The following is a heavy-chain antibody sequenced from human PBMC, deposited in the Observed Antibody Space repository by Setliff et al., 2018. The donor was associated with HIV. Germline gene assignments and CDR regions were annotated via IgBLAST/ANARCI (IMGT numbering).Heavy chain of an antibody. V-gene: IGHV4-34*01. CDR1: GESFSGHY. CDR2: INHSESP. CDR3: ARDRNSPDYYYYYMDV. Sequence: SETLSLTCAVYGESFSGHYWSWIRQPPGKGLEWIGEINHSESPNYNPSLKSRVTISVDTSKKQFSLKLSSVSAADTAVYYCARDRNSPDYYYYYMDVWGKGTTVTVSS. J-gene: IGHJ6*03. D-gene: IGHD5-18*01.